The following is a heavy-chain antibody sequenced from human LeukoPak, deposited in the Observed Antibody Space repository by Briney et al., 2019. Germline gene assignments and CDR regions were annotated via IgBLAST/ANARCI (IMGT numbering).Heavy chain of an antibody. CDR3: AREPDILGYDAFDI. CDR2: ISAYNGNT. CDR1: GYTFTSYG. Sequence: ASVKVSCKASGYTFTSYGISWVRQAPGQGLEWMGWISAYNGNTNYAQKLQGRVTMTTDTSTSTAYMELRSLRSDDTAVYYCAREPDILGYDAFDIWGQGTMVTVSS. J-gene: IGHJ3*02. D-gene: IGHD2/OR15-2a*01. V-gene: IGHV1-18*01.